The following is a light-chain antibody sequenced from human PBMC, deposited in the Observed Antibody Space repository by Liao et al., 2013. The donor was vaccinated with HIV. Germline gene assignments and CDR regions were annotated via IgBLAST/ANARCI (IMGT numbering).Light chain of an antibody. CDR3: QVWDSSSDHWV. Sequence: SYELTQPPSVSVAPGKTARITCGGNNIGSETVHWYQQKPGQAPLLVIYYDRDRPSGIPERFSGFNSGNTATLTISRVEAGDEADYYCQVWDSSSDHWVFGGGTKLTVL. V-gene: IGLV3-21*01. CDR2: YDR. CDR1: NIGSET. J-gene: IGLJ3*02.